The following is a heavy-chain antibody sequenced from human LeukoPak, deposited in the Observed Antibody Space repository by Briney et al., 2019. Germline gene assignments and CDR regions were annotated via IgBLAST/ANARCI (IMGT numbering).Heavy chain of an antibody. J-gene: IGHJ6*02. CDR2: ISYDGSNK. D-gene: IGHD3-3*01. V-gene: IGHV3-30*18. CDR3: AKERPVFGVVYGMDV. CDR1: AFTLVNYG. Sequence: GGSLRLSCTASAFTLVNYGMHWVRQAPGKGLEWVAVISYDGSNKYYADSVKGRFTISRDNSKNTLYLRMNSLRTEDTAVYYCAKERPVFGVVYGMDVWGQGTTVTVSS.